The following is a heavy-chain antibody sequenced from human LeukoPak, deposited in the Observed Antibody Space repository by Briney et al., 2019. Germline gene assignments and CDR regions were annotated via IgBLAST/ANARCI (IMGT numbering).Heavy chain of an antibody. CDR3: TTDIALAGVDY. CDR2: IRNKANSYAT. J-gene: IGHJ4*02. Sequence: GGSLRLSCAASGFTFSNYVMSWVRQASGKGLEWVGRIRNKANSYATAYAASVKGRFTISRDDSKNTAYLQMNSLKTEDAAVYYCTTDIALAGVDYWGQGTLVTVSS. V-gene: IGHV3-73*01. D-gene: IGHD6-19*01. CDR1: GFTFSNYV.